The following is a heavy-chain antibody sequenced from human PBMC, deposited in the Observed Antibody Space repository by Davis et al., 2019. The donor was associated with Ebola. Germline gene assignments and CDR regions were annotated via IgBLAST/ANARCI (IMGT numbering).Heavy chain of an antibody. Sequence: SETLSLTCTVPGGPISSYYWSWIRQHPGKGLEWIGYIYYSGSTYYNPSLKSRVTISVDTSKNQFSLKMSSVTAADTAVYYCARTTRGSGWFLDYWGQGTLVTVSS. CDR2: IYYSGST. CDR3: ARTTRGSGWFLDY. J-gene: IGHJ4*02. V-gene: IGHV4-59*06. CDR1: GGPISSYY. D-gene: IGHD6-19*01.